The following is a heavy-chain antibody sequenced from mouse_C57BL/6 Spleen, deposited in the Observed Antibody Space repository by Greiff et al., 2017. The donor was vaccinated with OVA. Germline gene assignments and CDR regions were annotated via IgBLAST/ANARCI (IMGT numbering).Heavy chain of an antibody. J-gene: IGHJ1*03. V-gene: IGHV5-4*03. CDR2: ISDGGSYT. Sequence: EVKVVESGGGLVKPGGSLKLSCAASGFTFSSYAMSWVRQTPEKRLEWVATISDGGSYTYYPDNVKGRFTISRDNAKNNLYLQMSHLKSEDTAMYYCARGGDFSTIVTTRYFDVWGTGTTVTVSS. CDR3: ARGGDFSTIVTTRYFDV. D-gene: IGHD2-5*01. CDR1: GFTFSSYA.